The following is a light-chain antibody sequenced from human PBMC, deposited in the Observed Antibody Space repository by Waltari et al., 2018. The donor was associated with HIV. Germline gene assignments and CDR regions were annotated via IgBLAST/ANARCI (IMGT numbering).Light chain of an antibody. CDR1: NIGSKS. V-gene: IGLV3-21*04. CDR2: YAS. CDR3: QVWDSSSDLSWV. J-gene: IGLJ3*02. Sequence: SYVLTQPPSVSVAPGKTARITCGGNNIGSKSVHWYQQKPGQAPVLVIYYASDRPSGIPERFSGSNSGNTATLTISRVEAGDEADYYCQVWDSSSDLSWVFGGGTKLTVL.